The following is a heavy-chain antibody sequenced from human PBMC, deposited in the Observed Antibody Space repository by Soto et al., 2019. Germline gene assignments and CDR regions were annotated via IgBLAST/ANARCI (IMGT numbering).Heavy chain of an antibody. D-gene: IGHD3-10*01. J-gene: IGHJ4*02. CDR1: GGTFSSYA. Sequence: EASVKVSCKASGGTFSSYAISWVRQAPGQGLEWMGGIIPIFGTANYAQKFQGRVTITADESTSTAYMGLSSLRSEDTAVYYCARVSKYYGSRSYWDYFDYWGQGTTVTVSS. V-gene: IGHV1-69*13. CDR2: IIPIFGTA. CDR3: ARVSKYYGSRSYWDYFDY.